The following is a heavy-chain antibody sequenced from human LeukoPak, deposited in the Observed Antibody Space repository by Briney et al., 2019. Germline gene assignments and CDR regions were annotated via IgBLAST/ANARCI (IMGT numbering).Heavy chain of an antibody. V-gene: IGHV4-39*07. CDR3: ARDHPDYYDSSGFNWFDP. CDR1: GGSISRYY. J-gene: IGHJ5*02. D-gene: IGHD3-22*01. Sequence: PSETLSLTCTVSGGSISRYYWGWIRQPPGKGLEWIGSIYYSGSTYYNPSLKSRVTISVDTSKNQFSLKLSSVTAADTAVYYCARDHPDYYDSSGFNWFDPWGQGTLVTVSS. CDR2: IYYSGST.